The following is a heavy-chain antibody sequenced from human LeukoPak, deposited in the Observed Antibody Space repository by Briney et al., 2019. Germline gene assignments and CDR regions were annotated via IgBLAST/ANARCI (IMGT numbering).Heavy chain of an antibody. J-gene: IGHJ4*02. D-gene: IGHD1-26*01. CDR2: INPSGGST. Sequence: ASVKVSCRASGYTFSNYYMHWLRQAPGQGLEWMGIINPSGGSTSYAQKFQGRVTMTRDTSTSTVYMELSSLRSEDTAVYYCGLSGKWELPQEDYWGQGTLVTVSS. CDR1: GYTFSNYY. V-gene: IGHV1-46*01. CDR3: GLSGKWELPQEDY.